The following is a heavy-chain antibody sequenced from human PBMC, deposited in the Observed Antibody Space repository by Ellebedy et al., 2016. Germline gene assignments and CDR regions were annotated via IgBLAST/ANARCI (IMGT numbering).Heavy chain of an antibody. CDR2: INTGSGDT. Sequence: ASVKVSCKTSGYTFAVPTFAIPWVRQASGQRLAWMGWINTGSGDTGSSQNFQGRVTITRDTSASAVYMELSGLKSEDTAIYYCARGSDHAMDVWGQGTTVAVSS. V-gene: IGHV1-3*04. CDR3: ARGSDHAMDV. CDR1: GYTFAVPTFA. J-gene: IGHJ6*02.